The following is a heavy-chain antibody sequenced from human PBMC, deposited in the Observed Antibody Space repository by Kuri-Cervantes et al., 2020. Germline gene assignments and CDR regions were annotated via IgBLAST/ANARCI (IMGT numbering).Heavy chain of an antibody. D-gene: IGHD6-13*01. CDR1: GFTSSSYA. CDR2: ISGSGGST. V-gene: IGHV3-23*01. Sequence: GESLKISCAASGFTSSSYAMSWVRQAPGKGLEWVSAISGSGGSTYYADSVKGRFTISRDNSKNTLYLQMNSLRAEDTAVYYCAKESARSWYSGWFDPWGQGTLVTVSS. J-gene: IGHJ5*02. CDR3: AKESARSWYSGWFDP.